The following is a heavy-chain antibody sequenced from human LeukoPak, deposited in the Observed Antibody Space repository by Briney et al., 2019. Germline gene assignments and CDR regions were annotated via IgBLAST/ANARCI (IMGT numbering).Heavy chain of an antibody. CDR2: IWYDGSNK. CDR3: ARAVPSTYYYDSSGYPDY. J-gene: IGHJ4*02. D-gene: IGHD3-22*01. V-gene: IGHV3-33*01. CDR1: GFIFSSYG. Sequence: GGSLRLSCAASGFIFSSYGMHWVRQAPGKGLEWVAVIWYDGSNKYYADSVKGRFTISRDNSKNTLYLQMNSLRAEDTAVYYCARAVPSTYYYDSSGYPDYWGQGTLVTVSS.